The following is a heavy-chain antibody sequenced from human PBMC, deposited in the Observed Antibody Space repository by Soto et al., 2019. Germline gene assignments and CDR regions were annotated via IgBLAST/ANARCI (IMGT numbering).Heavy chain of an antibody. CDR1: GFTFSSYS. CDR3: ASTRSGQLRGFSF. V-gene: IGHV3-21*01. D-gene: IGHD3-16*02. Sequence: GGSLRLSCTASGFTFSSYSMNWVRQAPGKGLEWVSSISSSSSYIYYADSVKGRFTISRDNAKNSLYLQMNSLRAEDTAVYYCASTRSGQLRGFSFWGQGTLVTVSS. J-gene: IGHJ4*02. CDR2: ISSSSSYI.